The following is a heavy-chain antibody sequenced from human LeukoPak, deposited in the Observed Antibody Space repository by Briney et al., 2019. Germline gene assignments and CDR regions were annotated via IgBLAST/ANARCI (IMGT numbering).Heavy chain of an antibody. D-gene: IGHD6-19*01. Sequence: ASVKLSCKASGYTFTSYGMSWVRQAPGQGLEWMGWISAYNGNTNYAQKLQGRVTITTDTSTSTAYMELRSLRSDDTAVYYCARAHSSGWYGEVYWGQGTLVTVFS. CDR1: GYTFTSYG. CDR3: ARAHSSGWYGEVY. J-gene: IGHJ4*02. CDR2: ISAYNGNT. V-gene: IGHV1-18*01.